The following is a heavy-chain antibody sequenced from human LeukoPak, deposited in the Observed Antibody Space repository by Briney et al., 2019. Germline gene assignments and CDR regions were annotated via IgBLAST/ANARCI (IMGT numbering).Heavy chain of an antibody. V-gene: IGHV3-21*01. CDR2: ISSSSSYI. CDR3: ARGRIAAAGAFDI. CDR1: GFTFSSYS. J-gene: IGHJ3*02. Sequence: PGGSLRLSCAASGFTFSSYSMNWVRQAPGKGLEWVSSISSSSSYIYYADSVKGRFTISRDNAKNSLYLQMNSLRAEDTAVYYCARGRIAAAGAFDIWGQGTMVTVSS. D-gene: IGHD6-13*01.